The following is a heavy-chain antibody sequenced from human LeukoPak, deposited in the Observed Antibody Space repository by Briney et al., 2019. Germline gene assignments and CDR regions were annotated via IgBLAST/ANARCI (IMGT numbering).Heavy chain of an antibody. CDR2: INPSGGST. CDR1: GYTFTSYY. V-gene: IGHV1-46*01. CDR3: ARNRIAVAGFDY. Sequence: ASVKVSCKASGYTFTSYYMHWVRQAPGQGLEWMGIINPSGGSTSYAQKFQGRVTVTRDTSTSTVYMELSSLRSEDTAVYYCARNRIAVAGFDYWGQGTLVTVSS. D-gene: IGHD6-19*01. J-gene: IGHJ4*02.